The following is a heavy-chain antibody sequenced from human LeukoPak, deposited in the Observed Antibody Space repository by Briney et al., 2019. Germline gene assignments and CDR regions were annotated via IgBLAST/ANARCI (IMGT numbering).Heavy chain of an antibody. D-gene: IGHD3-22*01. J-gene: IGHJ5*02. CDR2: ISGSGGST. Sequence: GGSLRLSCAASGFTFSSYAMSWVRQAPGKGLEWVSAISGSGGSTYYADSVKGRFTISRDNSKNTLYLQMNSLRAEDTAVYYCAKYSSGSALFSGFWFDPWGQGTLVTVSS. CDR1: GFTFSSYA. CDR3: AKYSSGSALFSGFWFDP. V-gene: IGHV3-23*01.